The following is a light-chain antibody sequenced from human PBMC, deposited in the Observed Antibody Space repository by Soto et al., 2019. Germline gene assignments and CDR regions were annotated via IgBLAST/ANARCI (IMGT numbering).Light chain of an antibody. J-gene: IGLJ2*01. CDR2: DDS. CDR3: QVWDSSGDHVV. Sequence: VLTQPPSVSVAPGQTARITCGGNNIGSKSVHWYQQKPVQAPLLVVYDDSDRPSGIPERFSGSNSGNTATLTISRVEAGDEADFYCQVWDSSGDHVVFGGGTKVTVL. CDR1: NIGSKS. V-gene: IGLV3-21*02.